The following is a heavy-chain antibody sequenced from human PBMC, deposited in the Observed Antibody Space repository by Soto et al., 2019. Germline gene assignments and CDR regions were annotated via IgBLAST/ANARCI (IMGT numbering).Heavy chain of an antibody. CDR3: ARDYRPILIAAAGTWDY. Sequence: GGSLRLSCAASGFTFSSYGMHWVRQAPGKGLEWVAVIWYDGSNKYYADSVKGPFTISRDNSKNTRYLQMNSLRAEDTAVYYCARDYRPILIAAAGTWDYWGQGTLVTVSS. D-gene: IGHD6-13*01. CDR2: IWYDGSNK. J-gene: IGHJ4*02. V-gene: IGHV3-33*01. CDR1: GFTFSSYG.